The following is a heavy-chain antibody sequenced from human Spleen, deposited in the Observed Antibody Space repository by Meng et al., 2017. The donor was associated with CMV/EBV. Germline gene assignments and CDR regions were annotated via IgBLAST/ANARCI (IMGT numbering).Heavy chain of an antibody. J-gene: IGHJ4*02. CDR2: INPHSGDT. Sequence: KVSCKASGFTFTGYDVHWVRQAPGQGLEWMGWINPHSGDTNYAQKFQGRVTMTRDTSMTTASMELSRLTSDDTAVYYCARDPNSGSPYWGQGTLVTVSS. CDR3: ARDPNSGSPY. CDR1: GFTFTGYD. D-gene: IGHD1-26*01. V-gene: IGHV1-2*02.